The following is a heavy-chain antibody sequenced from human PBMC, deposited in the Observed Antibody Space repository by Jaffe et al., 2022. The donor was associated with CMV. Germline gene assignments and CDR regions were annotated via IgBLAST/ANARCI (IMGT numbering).Heavy chain of an antibody. J-gene: IGHJ4*02. V-gene: IGHV1-46*01. CDR2: INPSGGST. D-gene: IGHD2-2*01. Sequence: QVQLVQSGAEVKKPGASVKVSCKASGYTFTSYYMHWVRQAPGQGLEWMGIINPSGGSTSYAQKFQGRVTMTRDTSTSTVYMELSSLRSEDTAVYYCARDLRYCSSTSCYRLGVNYWGQGTLVTVSS. CDR1: GYTFTSYY. CDR3: ARDLRYCSSTSCYRLGVNY.